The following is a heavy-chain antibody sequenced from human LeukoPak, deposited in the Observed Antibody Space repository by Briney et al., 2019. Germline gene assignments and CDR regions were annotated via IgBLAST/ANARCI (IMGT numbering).Heavy chain of an antibody. CDR2: TAHRGNT. Sequence: SETLSLTCDVSGYSISGGYFWGWIRQPPGMGLEWIGSTAHRGNTYYNPSLKGQVSISTDGSKNQFSLSLTSVTAADTATYYCTRVTRNSGWFFDYWGPGTLATVHS. CDR3: TRVTRNSGWFFDY. D-gene: IGHD6-19*01. J-gene: IGHJ4*02. CDR1: GYSISGGYF. V-gene: IGHV4-38-2*01.